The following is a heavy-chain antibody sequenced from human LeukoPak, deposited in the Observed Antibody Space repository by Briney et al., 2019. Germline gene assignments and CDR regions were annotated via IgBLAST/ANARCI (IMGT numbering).Heavy chain of an antibody. V-gene: IGHV3-66*01. D-gene: IGHD1-26*01. J-gene: IGHJ4*02. CDR1: GFTFSSYG. CDR3: ARDDSGSYRFDY. CDR2: IYSGGST. Sequence: GGSLRLSCAASGFTFSSYGMSWVRQAPGKGLEWVSVIYSGGSTYYADSVKGRFTISRDNSKNTLYLQMNSLRAEDTAVYYCARDDSGSYRFDYWGQGTLVTVSS.